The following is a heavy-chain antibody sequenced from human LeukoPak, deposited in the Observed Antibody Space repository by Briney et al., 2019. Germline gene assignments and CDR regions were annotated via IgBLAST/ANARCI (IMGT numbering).Heavy chain of an antibody. D-gene: IGHD6-13*01. CDR2: ISGSGGST. V-gene: IGHV3-23*01. CDR1: GFTFSSYA. CDR3: AKDFVGTSGPNWPRYSSSPANYKPLTRTLETFDY. J-gene: IGHJ4*02. Sequence: GGSLRLSCAASGFTFSSYAMSWVRQAPGKGLEWVSAISGSGGSTYYADSVKGRFTISRGNSKNTLYLQMNSLRAEDTAVYYCAKDFVGTSGPNWPRYSSSPANYKPLTRTLETFDYWGQGTLVTVSS.